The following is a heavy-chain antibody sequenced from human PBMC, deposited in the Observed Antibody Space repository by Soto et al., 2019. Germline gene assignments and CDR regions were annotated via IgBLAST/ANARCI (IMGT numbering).Heavy chain of an antibody. CDR2: MNPNSGNT. CDR1: GYTFTSYG. J-gene: IGHJ4*02. D-gene: IGHD3-3*01. V-gene: IGHV1-8*02. Sequence: ASVKVSCKASGYTFTSYGISWVRQAPGQGLEWMGWMNPNSGNTSYAQKFQGRVTMTRNTSISTAYMELSSLRSEDTAVYYCARVGTIFGVVTYWGQGTLVPVSS. CDR3: ARVGTIFGVVTY.